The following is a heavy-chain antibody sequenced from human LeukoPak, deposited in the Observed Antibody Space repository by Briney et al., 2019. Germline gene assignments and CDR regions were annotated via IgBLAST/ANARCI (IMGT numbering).Heavy chain of an antibody. J-gene: IGHJ3*02. CDR1: GFSFSNYN. CDR2: ITSSSTYI. V-gene: IGHV3-21*01. Sequence: GGSLRLSCAASGFSFSNYNMNWVRQAPGKGLEWVSSITSSSTYIYYADSVKGRFTISRDNAKISLYLQMNSLRVEDTAVYYCARTNWYGFDIWGQGTMATVSS. CDR3: ARTNWYGFDI.